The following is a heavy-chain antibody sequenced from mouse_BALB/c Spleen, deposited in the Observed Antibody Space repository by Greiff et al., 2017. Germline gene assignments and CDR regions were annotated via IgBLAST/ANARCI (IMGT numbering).Heavy chain of an antibody. CDR3: ARVALLRLPSWFAY. D-gene: IGHD1-2*01. V-gene: IGHV5-6-5*01. Sequence: EVHLVESGGGLVKPGGSLKLSCAASGFTFSSYAMSWVRQTPEKRLEWVASISSGGSTYYPDSVKGRFTISRDNARNILYLQMSSLRSEDTAMYYCARVALLRLPSWFAYWGQGTLVTVSA. J-gene: IGHJ3*01. CDR1: GFTFSSYA. CDR2: ISSGGST.